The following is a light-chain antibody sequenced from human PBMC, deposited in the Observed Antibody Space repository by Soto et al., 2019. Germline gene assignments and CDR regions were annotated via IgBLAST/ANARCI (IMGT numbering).Light chain of an antibody. CDR3: QQYYSTPTWT. Sequence: DIVMTQSPDSLAVSLGERATINCKSSQSVLYSSNNQHYLAWYQQKPGQPPKLLIYWASTRESGVPDRFSGSGSGTDFTLTISSLQAEDVAVYYCQQYYSTPTWTFGQGTKVEIK. V-gene: IGKV4-1*01. CDR2: WAS. J-gene: IGKJ1*01. CDR1: QSVLYSSNNQHY.